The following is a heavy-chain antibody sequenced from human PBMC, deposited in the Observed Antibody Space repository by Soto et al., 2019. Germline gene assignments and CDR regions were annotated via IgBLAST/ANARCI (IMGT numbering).Heavy chain of an antibody. CDR2: INAGNGDT. CDR3: ARAIIGYVT. D-gene: IGHD5-12*01. Sequence: QVQLVQSGAEMKKPGASVKLSCKTSGINYNTYAIHWVRQAPGQGLEWMGWINAGNGDTRYSQNFQGRVTLTRDTSASTVYMDLDSLKSEDTGVYYCARAIIGYVTWVHGTLVTVSS. CDR1: GINYNTYA. V-gene: IGHV1-3*01. J-gene: IGHJ4*01.